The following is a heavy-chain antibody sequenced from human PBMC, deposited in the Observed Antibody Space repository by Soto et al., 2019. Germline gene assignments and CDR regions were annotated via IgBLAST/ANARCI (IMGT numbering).Heavy chain of an antibody. V-gene: IGHV3-23*01. CDR3: AKLSQYSSSYYFNS. D-gene: IGHD6-6*01. CDR1: GFTFNSYA. Sequence: EVQLLESGGGLVQPGGSLRLSCAASGFTFNSYAMSWVRQAPGKGLEWVSAVSGLGATTHYADSVRGRFTISRDNSRNTLYLQMNSLRAEDTAVYYCAKLSQYSSSYYFNSWGQGTLVTVSS. CDR2: VSGLGATT. J-gene: IGHJ4*02.